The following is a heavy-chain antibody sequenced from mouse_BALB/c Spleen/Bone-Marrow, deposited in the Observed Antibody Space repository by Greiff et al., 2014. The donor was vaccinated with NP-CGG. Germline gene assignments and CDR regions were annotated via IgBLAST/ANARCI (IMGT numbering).Heavy chain of an antibody. CDR3: ARSIEYRPLTY. J-gene: IGHJ3*01. D-gene: IGHD2-14*01. CDR2: IDPYYGGI. Sequence: EVQLQQSGPELEKPGASVKISCKASGYSFTGYNMNWVKQTNGKSLEWIGNIDPYYGGISYNQKFKDKATLTVDKSSSTAYMQLKSLTSDDSAVYYCARSIEYRPLTYWGQGTLVTVSA. V-gene: IGHV1-39*01. CDR1: GYSFTGYN.